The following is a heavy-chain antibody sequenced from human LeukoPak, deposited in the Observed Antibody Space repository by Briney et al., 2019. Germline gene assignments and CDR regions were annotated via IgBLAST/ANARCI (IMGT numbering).Heavy chain of an antibody. CDR1: GYTFTSYD. CDR2: MNPNSGNT. V-gene: IGHV1-8*03. D-gene: IGHD1-26*01. Sequence: VSVKVSCKASGYTFTSYDINWVRQATGQGLEWMGWMNPNSGNTGYAQKFQGRVTITRNTSISTAYMELSSLRSEDTAVYYCARGEWELNAFDIWGHGTMVTVSS. CDR3: ARGEWELNAFDI. J-gene: IGHJ3*02.